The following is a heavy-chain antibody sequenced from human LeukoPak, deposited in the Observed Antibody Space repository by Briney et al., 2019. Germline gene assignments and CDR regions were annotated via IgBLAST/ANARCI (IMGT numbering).Heavy chain of an antibody. Sequence: GRSLRLSCSASGFTFSSYAMHWVRQAPGKGLEYVSAISSNGGSTYYADSVKGRFTISRDNSKNTLYLQMSSLRAEDTAVYYCVKGAGIAVAGTDFDYWGQGTLLTVSS. D-gene: IGHD6-19*01. CDR2: ISSNGGST. V-gene: IGHV3-64D*06. CDR3: VKGAGIAVAGTDFDY. J-gene: IGHJ4*02. CDR1: GFTFSSYA.